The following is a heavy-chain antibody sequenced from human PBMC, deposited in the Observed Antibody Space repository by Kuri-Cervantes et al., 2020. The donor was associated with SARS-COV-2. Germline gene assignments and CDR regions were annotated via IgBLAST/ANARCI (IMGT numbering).Heavy chain of an antibody. CDR3: AKPNYYDSSGYYYHAFDI. D-gene: IGHD3-22*01. CDR2: IGTAGDT. Sequence: GGSLRLSCAAPGFTFDDYAMHWVRQAPGKGLEWVSAIGTAGDTYYPGSVKGRFTISRDNSKNTLYLQMNSLRAEDTAVYYCAKPNYYDSSGYYYHAFDIWGQGTLVTVSS. V-gene: IGHV3-13*01. J-gene: IGHJ4*02. CDR1: GFTFDDYA.